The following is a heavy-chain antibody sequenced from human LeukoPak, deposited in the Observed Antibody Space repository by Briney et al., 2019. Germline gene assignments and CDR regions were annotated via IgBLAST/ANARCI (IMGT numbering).Heavy chain of an antibody. J-gene: IGHJ4*02. V-gene: IGHV3-23*01. CDR1: GFTFSSYA. D-gene: IGHD4-11*01. Sequence: PGGSLRLSCAASGFTFSSYAMNWVRQAPGKGLEWVSVISGSGGSRDYADSVKGRFTISRDNSKNTLYLQMNSLRAEDTAVYYCARLDYSNDGYFDHWGQGTLVTVSS. CDR2: ISGSGGSR. CDR3: ARLDYSNDGYFDH.